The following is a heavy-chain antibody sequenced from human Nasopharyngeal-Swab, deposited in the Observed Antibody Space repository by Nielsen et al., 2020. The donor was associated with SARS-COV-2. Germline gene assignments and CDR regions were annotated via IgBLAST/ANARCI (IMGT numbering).Heavy chain of an antibody. J-gene: IGHJ6*02. D-gene: IGHD6-13*01. CDR3: ARGAYWSSSWYSRWYYGMDV. Sequence: LRLSCAISGDSVSSNSAAWNWIRQSPSRGLEWLGRTYYRSKWYNDYAVSVKSRITINPDTSKNQFSLQLNSVTPEDTAVYYCARGAYWSSSWYSRWYYGMDVWGQGTTVTVSS. V-gene: IGHV6-1*01. CDR2: TYYRSKWYN. CDR1: GDSVSSNSAA.